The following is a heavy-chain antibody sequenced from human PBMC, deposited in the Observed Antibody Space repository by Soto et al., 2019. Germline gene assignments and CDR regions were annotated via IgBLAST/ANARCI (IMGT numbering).Heavy chain of an antibody. Sequence: VGSLRLSCTASGLPHSNFAMMWVRQAPGKGLECVSGIYGSGRGIEYADSVKGRFTISRDNSKNTVYLEMTDLRADDTAIYYCAKDAVYNDGLWLMDHWGQGTQVTVSS. D-gene: IGHD2-21*01. CDR1: GLPHSNFA. J-gene: IGHJ4*02. CDR2: IYGSGRGI. V-gene: IGHV3-23*05. CDR3: AKDAVYNDGLWLMDH.